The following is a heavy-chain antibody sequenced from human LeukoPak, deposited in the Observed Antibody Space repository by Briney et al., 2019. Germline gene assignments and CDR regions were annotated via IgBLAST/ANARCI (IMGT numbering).Heavy chain of an antibody. CDR1: GFTFSSYG. CDR2: IRYDGSNK. CDR3: AKVTVVVVAATPSDY. V-gene: IGHV3-30*02. D-gene: IGHD2-15*01. J-gene: IGHJ4*02. Sequence: PGGSLRLSCAASGFTFSSYGMHWVRQAPGKGLEWVAFIRYDGSNKYYADSVKGRFTISRDNSKNTLYLQTNSLRAEDTAVYYCAKVTVVVVAATPSDYWGQGTLVTVSS.